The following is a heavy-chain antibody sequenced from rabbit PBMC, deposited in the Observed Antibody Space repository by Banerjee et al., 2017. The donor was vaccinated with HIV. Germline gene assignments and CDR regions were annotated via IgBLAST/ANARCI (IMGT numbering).Heavy chain of an antibody. J-gene: IGHJ3*01. V-gene: IGHV1S40*01. CDR3: ARGDTYAANGHAWDL. Sequence: QSLEESGGDLVKPGASLTLTCTASGFSFSSAHYMCWVRQAPWKGLEWIACIYAGSSSTWYASWAKGRFTISKTSSTAVTLQMTSLTVADTATYFCARGDTYAANGHAWDLWGQGTLVTVS. D-gene: IGHD6-1*01. CDR2: IYAGSSST. CDR1: GFSFSSAHY.